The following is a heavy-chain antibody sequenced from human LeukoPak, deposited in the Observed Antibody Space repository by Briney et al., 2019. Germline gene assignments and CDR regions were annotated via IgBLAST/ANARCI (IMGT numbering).Heavy chain of an antibody. J-gene: IGHJ3*02. CDR1: GFTFSSYV. CDR2: VTGNGDNT. D-gene: IGHD3-22*01. V-gene: IGHV3-23*01. Sequence: PGGSLRLSCAASGFTFSSYVMNWVRQAPGKGLEWVSSVTGNGDNTNYADSVKGRFTISRDNSKNTLYLQMNSLRAEDTAVYYCAKPLVVITPYDAFDIWGQGTMVTVSS. CDR3: AKPLVVITPYDAFDI.